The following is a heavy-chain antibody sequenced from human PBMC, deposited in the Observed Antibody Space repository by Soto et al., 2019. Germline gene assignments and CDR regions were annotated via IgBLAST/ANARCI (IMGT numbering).Heavy chain of an antibody. CDR3: ARLEYSSSSGSYYMDV. V-gene: IGHV4-34*01. J-gene: IGHJ6*03. Sequence: VQLQQWGAGLLKPSETLSLTCAVYGGSFSGYYWSWIRQPPGKGLEWIGEINHSGSTNYNPSLKSRVTISVDTSKNQFSLKLSSVTAADTAVYYCARLEYSSSSGSYYMDVWGKGTTVTVSS. CDR2: INHSGST. D-gene: IGHD6-6*01. CDR1: GGSFSGYY.